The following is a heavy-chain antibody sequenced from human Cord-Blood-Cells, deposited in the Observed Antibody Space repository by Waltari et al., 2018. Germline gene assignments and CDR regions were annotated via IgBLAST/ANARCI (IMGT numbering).Heavy chain of an antibody. CDR2: ISAYNGNT. CDR1: GYTFTSSG. Sequence: QVQLVQSGAEVKKPGASVTVSCKASGYTFTSSGISWVRQAPGQGLEWMGWISAYNGNTNYAKKLQGRVTMTTDTSTSTAYMELRSLRSDDTAVYYCARSPPQYGGRSYCIDYWGQGTLVTVSS. CDR3: ARSPPQYGGRSYCIDY. V-gene: IGHV1-18*04. D-gene: IGHD2-15*01. J-gene: IGHJ4*02.